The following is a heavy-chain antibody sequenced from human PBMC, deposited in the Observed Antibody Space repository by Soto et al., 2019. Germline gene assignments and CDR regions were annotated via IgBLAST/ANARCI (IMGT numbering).Heavy chain of an antibody. J-gene: IGHJ6*02. CDR1: GYTLTELS. V-gene: IGHV1-24*01. D-gene: IGHD2-15*01. CDR3: ATSGCSGGSCYSRHYYYGMDV. Sequence: GASVKVSCKVSGYTLTELSRHWVRQAPGKGLEWMGGFDPEDGETIYAQKFQGRVTMTEDTSTDTAYMELSSLRSEDTAVYYCATSGCSGGSCYSRHYYYGMDVWGQGTTVTVSS. CDR2: FDPEDGET.